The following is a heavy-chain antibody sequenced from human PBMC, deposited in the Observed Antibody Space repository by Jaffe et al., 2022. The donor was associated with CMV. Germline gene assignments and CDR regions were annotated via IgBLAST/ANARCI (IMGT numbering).Heavy chain of an antibody. Sequence: QVQLQQWGAGLLKPSETLSLTCAVYGGSFSGYYWSWIRQPPGKGLEWIGEINHSGSTNYNPSLKSRVTISVDTSKNQFSLKLSSVTAADTAVYYCARGRYYYGSGSHTLDYWGQGTLVTVSS. CDR2: INHSGST. CDR3: ARGRYYYGSGSHTLDY. V-gene: IGHV4-34*01. J-gene: IGHJ4*02. CDR1: GGSFSGYY. D-gene: IGHD3-10*01.